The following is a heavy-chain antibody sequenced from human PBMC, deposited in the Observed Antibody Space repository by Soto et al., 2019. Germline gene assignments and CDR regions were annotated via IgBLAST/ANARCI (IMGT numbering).Heavy chain of an antibody. Sequence: SETLSLTCSVSAGSLSRYYWGWVRQSPGEGLQWIAHISYTVDASYNPSLKSRVTISLDTSKNQIALRLMSVTAADTAVYYCVGSLMSRAMESFDYCGQGTMVTVSS. CDR2: ISYTVDA. CDR1: AGSLSRYY. D-gene: IGHD5-18*01. J-gene: IGHJ4*02. V-gene: IGHV4-59*01. CDR3: VGSLMSRAMESFDY.